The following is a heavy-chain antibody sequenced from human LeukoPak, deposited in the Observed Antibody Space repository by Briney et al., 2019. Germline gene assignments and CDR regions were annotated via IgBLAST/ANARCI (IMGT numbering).Heavy chain of an antibody. J-gene: IGHJ3*02. Sequence: GRSLRLSCAASGFTFSSYAMHWIRQAPGKGLEWVAVISYDGSNKYYADSVKGRFTISRDNSKNTLYLQMNGLRAEDTAVYYCARSALSTEGASDIWGQGTMVTVSS. CDR3: ARSALSTEGASDI. D-gene: IGHD1-1*01. CDR1: GFTFSSYA. V-gene: IGHV3-30*01. CDR2: ISYDGSNK.